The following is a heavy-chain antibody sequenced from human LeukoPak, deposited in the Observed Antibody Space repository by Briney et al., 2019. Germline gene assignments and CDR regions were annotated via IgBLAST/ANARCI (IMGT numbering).Heavy chain of an antibody. CDR3: ARDLGTTGWHTFDY. V-gene: IGHV6-1*01. D-gene: IGHD6-19*01. CDR2: TYYRSKWYD. CDR1: GDSVSSKNGA. J-gene: IGHJ4*02. Sequence: SQTLSLTCAVSGDSVSSKNGAWNWIRQSPSRGLEWLGRTYYRSKWYDDYAESMEGRMTISQDTSKNQYSLHLNSVTPDDTAVYYCARDLGTTGWHTFDYWGQGTLVTVSS.